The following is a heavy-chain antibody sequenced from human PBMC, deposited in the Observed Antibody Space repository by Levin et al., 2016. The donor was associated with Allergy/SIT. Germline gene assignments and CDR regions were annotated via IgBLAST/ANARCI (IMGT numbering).Heavy chain of an antibody. CDR2: VHASGNT. CDR3: ARILVGGANWFDP. Sequence: SETLSLTCTVSGGSISSGSDYWSWIRQTAGKELEWIGRVHASGNTYYNPSVRNRVTISLDASKNQFSLTLYSVTAADTAVYYCARILVGGANWFDPWGQGTLVTVSS. D-gene: IGHD2-21*01. CDR1: GGSISSGSDY. V-gene: IGHV4-61*02. J-gene: IGHJ5*02.